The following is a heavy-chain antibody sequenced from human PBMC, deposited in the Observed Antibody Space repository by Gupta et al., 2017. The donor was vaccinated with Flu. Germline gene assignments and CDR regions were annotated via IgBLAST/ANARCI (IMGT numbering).Heavy chain of an antibody. CDR1: GFTFSRYD. CDR3: VKDGGSKIAGTIEQGFAY. Sequence: EVQLLESGGDLVQPGGSLRLSCAASGFTFSRYDMSWVRQAPGKGLEWVSGISGSGSTKYYAGSGKGRFTISRDNSRNAVYLQINSLRDDDTAVYYCVKDGGSKIAGTIEQGFAYWGQGTLVTVSS. D-gene: IGHD6-13*01. V-gene: IGHV3-23*01. J-gene: IGHJ4*02. CDR2: ISGSGSTK.